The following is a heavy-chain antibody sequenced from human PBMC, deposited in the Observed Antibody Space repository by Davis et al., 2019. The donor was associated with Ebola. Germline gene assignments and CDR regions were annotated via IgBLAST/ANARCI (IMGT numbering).Heavy chain of an antibody. CDR2: TSYDGSNK. V-gene: IGHV3-30-3*01. D-gene: IGHD3-22*01. CDR3: ARGITMIVVVPLH. J-gene: IGHJ4*02. CDR1: GFTSSSYA. Sequence: PGGSLSLSCAASGFTSSSYAMHRVRHAPGKGLEWVAVTSYDGSNKYYADSVKGRFTISRDNSKNTLYLQMNSLRTEDTAVYYCARGITMIVVVPLHWGQGTLVTVSS.